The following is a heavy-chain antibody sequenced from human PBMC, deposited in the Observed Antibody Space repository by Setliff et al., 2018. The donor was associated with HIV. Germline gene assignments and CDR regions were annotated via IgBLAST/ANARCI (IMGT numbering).Heavy chain of an antibody. CDR1: GGSISSSSYY. V-gene: IGHV4-39*07. CDR3: AREGLILRGRYGWFDP. D-gene: IGHD3-10*01. J-gene: IGHJ5*02. Sequence: SETLSLTCNVSGGSISSSSYYWGWVRQPPGKGLEWIGEINHSGSSNYNPSLKSRVTLSVETSKNQFSLKLTSVTAADTAVYYCAREGLILRGRYGWFDPWGQGTLVTVSS. CDR2: INHSGSS.